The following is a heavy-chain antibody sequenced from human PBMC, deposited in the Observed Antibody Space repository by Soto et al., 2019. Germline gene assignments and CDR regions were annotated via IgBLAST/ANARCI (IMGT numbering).Heavy chain of an antibody. V-gene: IGHV4-39*01. CDR1: VCSIYNSHSF. D-gene: IGHD3-22*01. J-gene: IGHJ4*02. Sequence: SWTXSLTCDFSVCSIYNSHSFLCWIRQPPGNVLEFIGSVYYSGVAYYNPSLKSRVTVSFDTSKNQLSLRVNSVTAADTAVYYCLRVVEADNRKTDFESWGPGILV. CDR3: LRVVEADNRKTDFES. CDR2: VYYSGVA.